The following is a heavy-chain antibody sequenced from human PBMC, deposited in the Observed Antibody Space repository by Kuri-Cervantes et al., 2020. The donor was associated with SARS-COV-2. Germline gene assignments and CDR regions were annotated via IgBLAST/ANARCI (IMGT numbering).Heavy chain of an antibody. Sequence: SCTVSGGSISSSSYYWGWIRQPAGKGLEWIGRIYTSGSTNYNPSLKSRVTMSVDTSKNQFSLKLSSVTAADTAVYYCARFFLWSFDYWGQGTLVTVSS. V-gene: IGHV4-61*02. CDR1: GGSISSSSYY. D-gene: IGHD2/OR15-2a*01. J-gene: IGHJ4*02. CDR3: ARFFLWSFDY. CDR2: IYTSGST.